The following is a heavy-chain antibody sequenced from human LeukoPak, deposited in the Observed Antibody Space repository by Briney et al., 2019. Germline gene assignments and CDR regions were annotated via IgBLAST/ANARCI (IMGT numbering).Heavy chain of an antibody. CDR1: GFTFSSYG. CDR2: IWYDGTNK. J-gene: IGHJ4*02. D-gene: IGHD2-15*01. Sequence: QTGGSLRLSCAASGFTFSSYGMHWVRQAPGKGLEWVAVIWYDGTNKYYADSVKGLFTISRDNSKNTLYLQMNSLRAEDTAMYYCARVYCSGGSCYGPFDYWGQGTLVTVSS. CDR3: ARVYCSGGSCYGPFDY. V-gene: IGHV3-33*01.